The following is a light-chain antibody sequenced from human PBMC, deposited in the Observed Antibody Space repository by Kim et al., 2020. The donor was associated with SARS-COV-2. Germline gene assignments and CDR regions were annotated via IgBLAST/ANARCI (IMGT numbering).Light chain of an antibody. CDR3: QQYNQWPPEYT. CDR2: GAY. V-gene: IGKV3-15*01. J-gene: IGKJ2*01. CDR1: QSVSSN. Sequence: EIVLTQSPATLSVSPGERATLSCRASQSVSSNLAWYQQRPGQAPRLLIYGAYTRATGIPDRFSGSGSATDFTLTISSLQSEDSAVYYCQQYNQWPPEYTFGQGTKLEI.